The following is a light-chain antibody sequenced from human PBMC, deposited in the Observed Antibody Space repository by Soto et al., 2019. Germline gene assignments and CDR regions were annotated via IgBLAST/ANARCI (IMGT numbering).Light chain of an antibody. J-gene: IGKJ5*01. Sequence: EIVLTQSPATLSLSPGERATLSCRASQSFSSYLAWYQQKPGQAPRLLIYDASKRATGIPARFSGRGSGTDFTPTISSLEPEDFAFYYCQQRSNWPPVITFGQGTRLEIK. V-gene: IGKV3-11*01. CDR3: QQRSNWPPVIT. CDR1: QSFSSY. CDR2: DAS.